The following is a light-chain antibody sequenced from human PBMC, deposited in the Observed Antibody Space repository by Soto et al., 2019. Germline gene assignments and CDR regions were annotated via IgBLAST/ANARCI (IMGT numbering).Light chain of an antibody. CDR3: GTWDTSLSAGV. CDR2: DNN. CDR1: SSNIDDNY. J-gene: IGLJ3*02. Sequence: QSVLTQPPSVSAAPGQKVTISCSGSSSNIDDNYVSWYQQLPGTAPKLLIYDNNKRPSGIPDRFSGSNSGTSATLGITGLQTGDEADYYCGTWDTSLSAGVFGGGTQLTVL. V-gene: IGLV1-51*01.